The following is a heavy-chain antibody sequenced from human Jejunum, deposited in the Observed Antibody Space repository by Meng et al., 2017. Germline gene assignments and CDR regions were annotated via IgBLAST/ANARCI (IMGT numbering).Heavy chain of an antibody. CDR3: AREGIAVAGPDY. D-gene: IGHD6-19*01. CDR1: GYTFTSYA. Sequence: QGQLVQVGAEVKKPGASVKVSCKASGYTFTSYAMHWVRQAPGQRLEWMGWINAGNGNTKYSQKFQGRVTITRDTSASTTYMELSSLRSEDTAVYYCAREGIAVAGPDYWGQGTLVTVSS. CDR2: INAGNGNT. J-gene: IGHJ4*02. V-gene: IGHV1-3*01.